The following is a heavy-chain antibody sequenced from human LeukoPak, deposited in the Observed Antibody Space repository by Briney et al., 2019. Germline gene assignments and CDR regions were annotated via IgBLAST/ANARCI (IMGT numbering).Heavy chain of an antibody. CDR3: ARMWARDYYMDV. V-gene: IGHV4-31*03. J-gene: IGHJ6*03. D-gene: IGHD1-26*01. Sequence: SQTLSLTCTVSGGSISSGGYYWSWIRQHPGQGLEWIGYIYYSGSTYYNPSLKSRVTISVDTSKNQFSLKLSSVTAADTAVYYCARMWARDYYMDVWGKGTTVTVSS. CDR2: IYYSGST. CDR1: GGSISSGGYY.